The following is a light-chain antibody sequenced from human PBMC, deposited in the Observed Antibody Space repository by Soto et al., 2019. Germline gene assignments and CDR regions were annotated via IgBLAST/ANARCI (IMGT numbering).Light chain of an antibody. V-gene: IGLV2-14*01. CDR2: DVS. Sequence: QSALTQPASVSGSPGQSITISCTGTSSDVGGYNYVSWYQQHPGKAPKLMIYDVSNRPSGVSNRFSGSESGNTASLTISGLQAEDVADYYCSSYTSSSTLVVFGGGTKLTVL. CDR1: SSDVGGYNY. CDR3: SSYTSSSTLVV. J-gene: IGLJ2*01.